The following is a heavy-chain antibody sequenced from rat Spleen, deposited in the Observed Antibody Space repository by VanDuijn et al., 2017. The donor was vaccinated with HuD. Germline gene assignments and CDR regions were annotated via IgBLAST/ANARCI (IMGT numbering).Heavy chain of an antibody. CDR1: GFTFSSFP. CDR2: ISTSGGST. J-gene: IGHJ3*01. Sequence: EVQLVESGGGLVQPGRSMKLSCAASGFTFSSFPMAWVRQAPTKGLEWVATISTSGGSTYYRDSVKGRFTISRDNAKSTLYLLMDSLRSEDTATYYCATQAWGDDWFAYWGQGTLVTVSS. D-gene: IGHD1-1*01. CDR3: ATQAWGDDWFAY. V-gene: IGHV5-46*01.